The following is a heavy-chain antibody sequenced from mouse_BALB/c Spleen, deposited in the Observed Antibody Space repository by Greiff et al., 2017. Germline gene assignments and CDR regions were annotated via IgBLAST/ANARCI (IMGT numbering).Heavy chain of an antibody. CDR2: IWSGGST. Sequence: QVQLKESGPGLVQPSQSLSITCTVSGFSLTSYGVHWVRQSPGKGLEWLGVIWSGGSTDYNAAFISRLSISKDNSKSQVFFKMNSLQANDTAIYYCARKRDYDGGYFDYWGQGTTLTVSS. CDR1: GFSLTSYG. D-gene: IGHD2-4*01. CDR3: ARKRDYDGGYFDY. J-gene: IGHJ2*01. V-gene: IGHV2-2*02.